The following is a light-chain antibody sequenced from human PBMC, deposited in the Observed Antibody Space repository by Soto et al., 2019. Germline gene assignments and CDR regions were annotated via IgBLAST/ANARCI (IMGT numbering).Light chain of an antibody. V-gene: IGKV3-20*01. J-gene: IGKJ4*01. Sequence: EIVLTQSPGTLSLSPGERATLSCRASQSVSSDYLAWYQQKPGQAPRLLIYAASSRATGIPDRFSGSVSGTHFTLTISRLEPEDFAVYYCQQYGSSPRLTFGGGTKVEI. CDR1: QSVSSDY. CDR3: QQYGSSPRLT. CDR2: AAS.